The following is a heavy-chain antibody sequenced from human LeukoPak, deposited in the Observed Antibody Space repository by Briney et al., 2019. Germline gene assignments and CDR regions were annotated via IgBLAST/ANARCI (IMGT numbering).Heavy chain of an antibody. CDR2: IKADGSEK. CDR3: AYRNNFEY. D-gene: IGHD1-26*01. Sequence: GGSLRLSCAASGFSFSGHRMNWVRQPPGKGLEWVANIKADGSEKYYVDSVKGRFTISRDDVKRTVDLQMDNLRAEDTAIYYCAYRNNFEYWGQGALVTVSS. CDR1: GFSFSGHR. V-gene: IGHV3-7*05. J-gene: IGHJ4*02.